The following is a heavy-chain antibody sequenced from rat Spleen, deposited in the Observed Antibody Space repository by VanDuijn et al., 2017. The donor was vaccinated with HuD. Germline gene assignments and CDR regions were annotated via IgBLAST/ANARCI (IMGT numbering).Heavy chain of an antibody. D-gene: IGHD1-1*01. CDR1: GFSLTSYH. CDR3: ARIPYYYSGRDY. CDR2: IRNGGST. Sequence: QVQLKESGPGLVQPSQTLSLTCTVSGFSLTSYHVSWVRQTPGKGLEWMGFIRNGGSTYYNSEFKSRLSISRDTSKSQVFLKMNSLQAEDTAMYFCARIPYYYSGRDYWGQGVMVTVSS. V-gene: IGHV2-43*01. J-gene: IGHJ2*01.